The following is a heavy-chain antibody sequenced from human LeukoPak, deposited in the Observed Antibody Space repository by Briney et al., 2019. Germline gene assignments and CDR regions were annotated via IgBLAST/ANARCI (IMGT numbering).Heavy chain of an antibody. CDR2: ISGSGGST. J-gene: IGHJ5*02. Sequence: GGSLRLSCAASGFTFSSYDMSWVRQAPGKRLEWVSAISGSGGSTYYADSVKGRFTISRDNSKNTLYLQMNSLRAEDTAVYYCAKGGYSSSPGWFDPWGQGTLVTVSS. CDR3: AKGGYSSSPGWFDP. CDR1: GFTFSSYD. V-gene: IGHV3-23*01. D-gene: IGHD6-13*01.